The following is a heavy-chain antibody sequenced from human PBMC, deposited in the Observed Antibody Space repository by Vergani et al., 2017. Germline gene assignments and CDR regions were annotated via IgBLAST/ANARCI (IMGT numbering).Heavy chain of an antibody. Sequence: QVQLVESGGGVVQPGRSLRLSCAASGLTFSNSAMHCVRQAPGKGLEWVAVIWSDGSKKYYGDSVRGRFTISRDNSKNTLYLQMNSLRAEDTAVYYCAKETQDDTVEAPAAIQGTFDNWGQGTLVTVSS. D-gene: IGHD2-2*02. CDR3: AKETQDDTVEAPAAIQGTFDN. CDR2: IWSDGSKK. CDR1: GLTFSNSA. J-gene: IGHJ4*02. V-gene: IGHV3-33*06.